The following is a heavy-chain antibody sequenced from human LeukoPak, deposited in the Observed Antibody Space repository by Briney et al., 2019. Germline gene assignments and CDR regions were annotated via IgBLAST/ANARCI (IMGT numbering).Heavy chain of an antibody. V-gene: IGHV3-23*01. J-gene: IGHJ6*04. CDR1: GFTFSSYG. CDR3: AELGITMIGGV. Sequence: AGGSLRLSCAASGFTFSSYGMSWVRQAPGKGLEWVSAISDSGGSTYYADSAKGRFTNSRDNAENSLYLQMNSLRAEDTAVYYCAELGITMIGGVWGKGTTVTISS. CDR2: ISDSGGST. D-gene: IGHD3-10*02.